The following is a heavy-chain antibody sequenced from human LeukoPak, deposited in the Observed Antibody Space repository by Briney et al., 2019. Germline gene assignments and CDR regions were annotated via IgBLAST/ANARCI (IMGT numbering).Heavy chain of an antibody. CDR2: ISSSAGTT. CDR1: GFTFSSYE. V-gene: IGHV3-48*03. D-gene: IGHD5-18*01. Sequence: GGSLRLSCAASGFTFSSYEMNWVRQAPGKGLEWVSYISSSAGTTYYADSVKGRFTISRDNAKNSLYLQMNSLRAEDAAVYFCARQQQQLWYDWGQGTLVTVSS. CDR3: ARQQQQLWYD. J-gene: IGHJ4*02.